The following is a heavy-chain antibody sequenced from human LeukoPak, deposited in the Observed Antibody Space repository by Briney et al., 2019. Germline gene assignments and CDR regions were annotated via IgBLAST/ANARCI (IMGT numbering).Heavy chain of an antibody. CDR1: GYTFTDYY. V-gene: IGHV1-2*02. D-gene: IGHD4-17*01. CDR2: IDPHSGGT. J-gene: IGHJ5*02. Sequence: ASVKVSCKASGYTFTDYYMHWVRQAPGQGLEWMGWIDPHSGGTNYAQKFQGRVTMTRDTSISTAYMELSRLRSDDTAVYYCARDLNTVTMGSRWFDPWGQGTLVTVSS. CDR3: ARDLNTVTMGSRWFDP.